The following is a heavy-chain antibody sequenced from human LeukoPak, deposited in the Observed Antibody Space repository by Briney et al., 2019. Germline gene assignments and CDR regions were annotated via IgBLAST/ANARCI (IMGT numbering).Heavy chain of an antibody. J-gene: IGHJ2*01. Sequence: GGSLRLSCASAGFSVSTYYMNWVRQAPGNGLDWGSIIYSGATTYYADSVKGRFTISRDTSKNTVSLQMNSLRAEDTAVYFCARVGDHFHWNLDLWGRGTLVSVSS. V-gene: IGHV3-53*01. CDR3: ARVGDHFHWNLDL. CDR2: IYSGATT. D-gene: IGHD3-3*02. CDR1: GFSVSTYY.